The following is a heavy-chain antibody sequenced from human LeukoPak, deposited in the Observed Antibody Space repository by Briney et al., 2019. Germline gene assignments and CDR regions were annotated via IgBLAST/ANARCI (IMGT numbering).Heavy chain of an antibody. Sequence: GGSLRLSCAASGFTFSSYSMNWVRQAPGKGLEWVSSISSSSSYIYYADSVKGRFTISRDNAKNSLYLQMNSLRAEDTAVYYCARDLLLPTGYSSGSPYYGMDVWGQGTTVTVSS. J-gene: IGHJ6*02. CDR2: ISSSSSYI. D-gene: IGHD6-19*01. CDR1: GFTFSSYS. V-gene: IGHV3-21*01. CDR3: ARDLLLPTGYSSGSPYYGMDV.